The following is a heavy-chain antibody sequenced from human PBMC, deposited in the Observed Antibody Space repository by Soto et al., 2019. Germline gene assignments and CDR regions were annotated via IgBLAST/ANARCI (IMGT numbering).Heavy chain of an antibody. D-gene: IGHD4-17*01. CDR1: GFTFSSYG. V-gene: IGHV3-30*18. J-gene: IGHJ2*01. CDR2: ISYDGSNK. CDR3: AKGTVTTFNWYFDP. Sequence: SLRLSCAASGFTFSSYGMHWVRQAPGKGLEWVAVISYDGSNKYYADSVKGRFTISRDNSKNSLYLQMNSLRAEDTAVYYCAKGTVTTFNWYFDPWGRGTLGTVS.